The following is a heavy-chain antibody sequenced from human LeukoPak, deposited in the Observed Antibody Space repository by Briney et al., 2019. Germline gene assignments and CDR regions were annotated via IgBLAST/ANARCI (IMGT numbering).Heavy chain of an antibody. CDR2: IHSSGST. CDR3: ARRGTIFGPESL. Sequence: SETLSLTCTVSGGSISSYYWTWIRRPAGKGLEWIGRIHSSGSTNYNPSLNSRVTISVDTSKNQLSLNLSSVTAADTAVYFCARRGTIFGPESLWGRGTLVTVSS. CDR1: GGSISSYY. V-gene: IGHV4-4*07. J-gene: IGHJ2*01. D-gene: IGHD3-3*01.